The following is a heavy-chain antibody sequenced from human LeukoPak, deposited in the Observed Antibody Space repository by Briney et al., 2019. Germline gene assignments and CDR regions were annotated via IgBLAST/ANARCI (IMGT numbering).Heavy chain of an antibody. CDR1: GYAITSGGFS. CDR3: AKYRSGALDWYFEL. V-gene: IGHV4-30-2*01. Sequence: PSETLSLTCTVSGYAITSGGFSWNWIRQPPGKGLEWIGCIYDRGPAYYNPSLKSRFTISVDRPKNQFFLNVTSLTAADTAVYYCAKYRSGALDWYFELWGRGTLVTVPS. CDR2: IYDRGPA. J-gene: IGHJ2*01. D-gene: IGHD6-25*01.